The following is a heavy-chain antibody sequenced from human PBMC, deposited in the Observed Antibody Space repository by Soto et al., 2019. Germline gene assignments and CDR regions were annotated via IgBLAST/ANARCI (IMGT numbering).Heavy chain of an antibody. D-gene: IGHD6-13*01. CDR1: GYSFITFA. J-gene: IGHJ6*02. CDR3: TRIGRSISEAGRYYFYYGLDL. V-gene: IGHV1-3*01. CDR2: INAGNGNT. Sequence: ASVKVSCKASGYSFITFAIHWVRQAPGQGLEWLGWINAGNGNTKSSQKFQGRVTLTSDPSATTAYMELSSLTSEDKAVYLWTRIGRSISEAGRYYFYYGLDLWGQGTTVTAS.